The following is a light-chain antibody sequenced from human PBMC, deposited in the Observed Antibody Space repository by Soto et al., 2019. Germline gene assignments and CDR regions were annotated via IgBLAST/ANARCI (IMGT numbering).Light chain of an antibody. J-gene: IGLJ1*01. V-gene: IGLV2-14*01. CDR1: ITDIGAYNY. CDR2: GVS. Sequence: QSALTQPASVSGSPGQSITISCTGAITDIGAYNYVSWYQQHPGKAPKLLIYGVSSRPSGVSNRFSGSKSGNAAYLTTSGLQADDEAEYYCSSYKSSITPYVFGTGTKVTVL. CDR3: SSYKSSITPYV.